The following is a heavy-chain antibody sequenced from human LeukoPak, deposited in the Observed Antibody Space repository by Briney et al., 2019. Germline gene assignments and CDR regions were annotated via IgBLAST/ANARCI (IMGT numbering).Heavy chain of an antibody. CDR1: GFAVSSIY. D-gene: IGHD1-1*01. CDR3: ARPVAGGYWNFGY. Sequence: GGSLRLSCAASGFAVSSIYMGWVRQAPEKGLEWVSLIYDSGATTYADTVKGRFTISRDSSKNTLSLQMNNLRAEDTAVYYCARPVAGGYWNFGYWGQGVLVTVST. V-gene: IGHV3-53*01. CDR2: IYDSGAT. J-gene: IGHJ4*02.